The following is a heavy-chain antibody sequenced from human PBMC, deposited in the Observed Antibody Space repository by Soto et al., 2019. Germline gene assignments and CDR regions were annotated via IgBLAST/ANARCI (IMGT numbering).Heavy chain of an antibody. D-gene: IGHD2-2*01. V-gene: IGHV1-69*01. CDR3: VRDSLVPAAADVFYGMDV. J-gene: IGHJ6*02. Sequence: QVQLVQSGAEVKKPGSSVNVSCKASGGDFSTYAISWVRQAPGQGPEWVGGIIPIFRTPTYAQTFQGRVTISADDSTTTSYMERNGLRSDDTAIYSCVRDSLVPAAADVFYGMDVWGQGNTVTFSS. CDR1: GGDFSTYA. CDR2: IIPIFRTP.